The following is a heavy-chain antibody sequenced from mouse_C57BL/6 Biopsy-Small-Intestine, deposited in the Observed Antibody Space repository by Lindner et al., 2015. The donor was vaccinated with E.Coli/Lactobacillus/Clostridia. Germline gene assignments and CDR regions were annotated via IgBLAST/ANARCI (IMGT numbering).Heavy chain of an antibody. V-gene: IGHV1-85*01. D-gene: IGHD1-1*01. CDR2: VIPTGDNI. Sequence: SVKVSCKTSGYTFRTLDIHWVRQAAGQGLEWMGRVIPTGDNIRYAQKFQGRLSMTRDTSTDTAYMELNNLTSEDTAVYFCATGSETQYLFIDSWGQGTVVTVSS. J-gene: IGHJ4*01. CDR3: ATGSETQYLFIDS. CDR1: GYTFRTLD.